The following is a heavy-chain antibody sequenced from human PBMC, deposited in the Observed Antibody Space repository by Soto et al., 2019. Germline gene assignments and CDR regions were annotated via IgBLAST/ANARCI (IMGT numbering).Heavy chain of an antibody. CDR3: MKELHPDL. CDR1: WFTVSSKY. D-gene: IGHD1-7*01. J-gene: IGHJ5*02. Sequence: GGALTLSCAASWFTVSSKYMNWVRQAPGKELELVSIIWSAGRTYYADSERGRFTISRDISKNIPFLQMKNLRAEDSAMHWCMKELHPDLRGQGT. CDR2: IWSAGRT. V-gene: IGHV3-53*01.